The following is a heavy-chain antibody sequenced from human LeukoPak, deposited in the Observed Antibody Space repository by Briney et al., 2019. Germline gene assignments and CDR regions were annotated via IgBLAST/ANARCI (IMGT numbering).Heavy chain of an antibody. D-gene: IGHD3-22*01. CDR3: AKRGVVIRVILGGFHKEAYYFDS. CDR1: GITLSTYA. Sequence: GGSLRLSCAVSGITLSTYAMRWVRQAPGKGLEWVAGISGSGGSTNYADSVKGRFTISRDNPKNTLYLQMNSLTVEDTAVYFCAKRGVVIRVILGGFHKEAYYFDSWGQGALVTVSS. J-gene: IGHJ4*02. CDR2: ISGSGGST. V-gene: IGHV3-23*01.